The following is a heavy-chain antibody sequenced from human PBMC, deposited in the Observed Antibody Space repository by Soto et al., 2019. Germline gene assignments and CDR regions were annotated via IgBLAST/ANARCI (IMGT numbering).Heavy chain of an antibody. CDR3: TTAPCGSYVWGSNGGKY. V-gene: IGHV3-15*07. J-gene: IGHJ4*02. CDR1: GFTFSNAW. D-gene: IGHD3-16*01. CDR2: IKSQIDGGAT. Sequence: EVQLVESGGGLVKPGGSLRLSCTASGFTFSNAWMNWVRQAPGEGLEWVGRIKSQIDGGATDYAPSVRGRFISSRDDSSSTLYLQMNSLRPEDTDVYYCTTAPCGSYVWGSNGGKYWAPGTLVTVSS.